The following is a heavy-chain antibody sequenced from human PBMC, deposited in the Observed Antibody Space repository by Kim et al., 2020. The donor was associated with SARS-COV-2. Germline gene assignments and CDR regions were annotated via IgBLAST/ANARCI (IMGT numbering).Heavy chain of an antibody. Sequence: SVTGRFTNSRDKANNSLYLQMNSLRAEDTAVYYCAREGRIAAAGTSWFDPWGQGTLVTVSS. J-gene: IGHJ5*02. V-gene: IGHV3-21*01. D-gene: IGHD6-13*01. CDR3: AREGRIAAAGTSWFDP.